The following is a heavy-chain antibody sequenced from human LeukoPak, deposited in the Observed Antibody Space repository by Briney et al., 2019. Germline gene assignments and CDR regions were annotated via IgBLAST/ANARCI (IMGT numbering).Heavy chain of an antibody. D-gene: IGHD2/OR15-2a*01. CDR2: IYYSGST. J-gene: IGHJ6*03. CDR3: AREHYIHYYYYMDV. CDR1: GGSISSYY. Sequence: SETLSLTCTVSGGSISSYYWSWIRQPPGKGLEWIGYIYYSGSTNYNPSLKSRVTISVDTSKNQFSLKLSSVTAADTAVYYCAREHYIHYYYYMDVWGKGTTVTVSS. V-gene: IGHV4-59*12.